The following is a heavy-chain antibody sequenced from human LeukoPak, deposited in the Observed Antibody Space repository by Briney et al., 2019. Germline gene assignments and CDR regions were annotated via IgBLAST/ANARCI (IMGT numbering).Heavy chain of an antibody. Sequence: SETLFLTCAVSGYSIGSGYFWGWIRQPPGKGLEWIGSIHHSGSTYYNPSLKSRVTISIDTSKNKFSLKLSSVTAADTAVYYCARDLPYDILTGSLLWGQGTMVTVSS. CDR3: ARDLPYDILTGSLL. D-gene: IGHD3-9*01. CDR1: GYSIGSGYF. V-gene: IGHV4-38-2*02. J-gene: IGHJ3*01. CDR2: IHHSGST.